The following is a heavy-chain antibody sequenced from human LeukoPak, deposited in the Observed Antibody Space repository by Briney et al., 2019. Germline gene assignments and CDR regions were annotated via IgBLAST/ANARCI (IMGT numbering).Heavy chain of an antibody. J-gene: IGHJ4*02. V-gene: IGHV4-31*03. CDR2: IYYSGST. CDR3: ARDRYCSSTSCYGD. Sequence: SETLSLTCTVSGGSISSGGHFWSWIRQHPGKGLEWIGYIYYSGSTYYNPSLKSRVTISVDKSKNQFSLKLSSVTAADTAVYYCARDRYCSSTSCYGDWGQGTLVTVSS. D-gene: IGHD2-2*01. CDR1: GGSISSGGHF.